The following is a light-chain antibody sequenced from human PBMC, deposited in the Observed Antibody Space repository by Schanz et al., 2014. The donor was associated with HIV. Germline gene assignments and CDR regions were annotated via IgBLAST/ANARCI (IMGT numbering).Light chain of an antibody. J-gene: IGLJ1*01. CDR2: ANN. CDR1: RSNIGRNT. Sequence: QSVLTQPPSASGAPGQRVTISCSGNRSNIGRNTVYWYQQVPGTAPKLLIYANNQRPSGVPDRFSGSKSGSSASLAISGLQSEDEADYYCCSYTTTSTYVFGAGTKLT. CDR3: CSYTTTSTYV. V-gene: IGLV1-44*01.